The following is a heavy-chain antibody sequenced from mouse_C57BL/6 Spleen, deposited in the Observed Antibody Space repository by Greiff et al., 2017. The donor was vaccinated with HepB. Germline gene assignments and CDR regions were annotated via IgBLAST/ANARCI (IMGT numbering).Heavy chain of an antibody. J-gene: IGHJ3*01. CDR1: GFTFSSYA. V-gene: IGHV5-9-1*02. CDR2: ISSGGDYI. CDR3: TRDLLLNYGSPWFAY. Sequence: VKLVESGEGLVKPGGSLKLSCAASGFTFSSYAMSWVRQTPEKRLEWVAYISSGGDYIYYADTVKGRFTISRDNARNTLYLQMSSLKSEDTAMYYCTRDLLLNYGSPWFAYWGQGTLVTVSA. D-gene: IGHD1-1*01.